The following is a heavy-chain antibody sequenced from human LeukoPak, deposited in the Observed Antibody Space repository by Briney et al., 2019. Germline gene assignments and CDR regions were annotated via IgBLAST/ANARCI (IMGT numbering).Heavy chain of an antibody. Sequence: HPGGSLRLSCAASGFTFYSYGMHWVRQAPGKGLEWVAVISHDGSNIHYGDSVKGRFTISRDNSKNTLYLQMNSLRAEDTAVYYCAKDPYRVVVATGNYLDPWGQGTLVTVSS. CDR1: GFTFYSYG. V-gene: IGHV3-30*18. D-gene: IGHD2-15*01. J-gene: IGHJ5*02. CDR2: ISHDGSNI. CDR3: AKDPYRVVVATGNYLDP.